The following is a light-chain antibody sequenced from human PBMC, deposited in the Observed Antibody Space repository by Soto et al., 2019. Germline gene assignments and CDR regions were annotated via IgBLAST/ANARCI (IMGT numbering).Light chain of an antibody. Sequence: QSVLTQPPSASGSPGQSVTISCTGTSSDVGGYNSVPWYQQHPGKAPKLMIYDVSKRPSGVPDRFSGSKSGNTASLTVSGLQAEDEADYYCSSYGGSNNLVFGGGTKLTVL. V-gene: IGLV2-8*01. J-gene: IGLJ3*02. CDR3: SSYGGSNNLV. CDR1: SSDVGGYNS. CDR2: DVS.